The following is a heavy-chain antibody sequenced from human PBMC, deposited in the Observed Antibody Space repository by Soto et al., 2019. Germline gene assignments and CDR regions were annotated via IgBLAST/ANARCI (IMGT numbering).Heavy chain of an antibody. J-gene: IGHJ4*02. CDR2: ISGSGGST. Sequence: GGSLRLSCAASGFTFSSYAMSWVRQAPGKGLEWVSAISGSGGSTYYADSVKGRFTISRDNSKNTLYLQMNSLRAEDTAVYYCAFPRSSYFDWLTSDYWGQGTLVTVSS. CDR3: AFPRSSYFDWLTSDY. D-gene: IGHD3-9*01. CDR1: GFTFSSYA. V-gene: IGHV3-23*01.